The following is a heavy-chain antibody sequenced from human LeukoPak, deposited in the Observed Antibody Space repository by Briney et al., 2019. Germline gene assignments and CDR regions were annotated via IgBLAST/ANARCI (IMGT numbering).Heavy chain of an antibody. CDR3: ATLTTMVTPSYFDY. Sequence: SETLSLTCTVSGGSISSYYWSWIRQPPGKGLEWIGYIYYSGSTNYNPSLKSRVTISLDTPKNQFSLKLSSVTAADTAVYYCATLTTMVTPSYFDYWGQGTLVTVSS. V-gene: IGHV4-59*01. CDR2: IYYSGST. CDR1: GGSISSYY. D-gene: IGHD4-23*01. J-gene: IGHJ4*02.